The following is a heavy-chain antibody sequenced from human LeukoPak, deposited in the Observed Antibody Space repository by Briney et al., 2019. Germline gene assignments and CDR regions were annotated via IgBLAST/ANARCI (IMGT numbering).Heavy chain of an antibody. Sequence: PGGSLRLSCAASRFTFSSYWMSWVRQAPGKGLEWVANIKQDGSEKYYVDSVKGRFTISRDNAKNSLYLQMNSLRAGDTAVYYCAKTDSSDYSYYFDYWGQGTLVTVSS. CDR1: RFTFSSYW. CDR3: AKTDSSDYSYYFDY. V-gene: IGHV3-7*03. CDR2: IKQDGSEK. J-gene: IGHJ4*02. D-gene: IGHD3-22*01.